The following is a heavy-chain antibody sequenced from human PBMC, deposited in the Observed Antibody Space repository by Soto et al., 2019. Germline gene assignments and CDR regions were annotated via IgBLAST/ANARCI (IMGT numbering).Heavy chain of an antibody. V-gene: IGHV3-23*03. Sequence: EVQLLESGGGLVQPGGSLTLSCAASGFTFIDYTMSWVRQAPGKVLEYISVILSDYNTYYAGSVRGRFTISRDNSKNTLYLEMNSLRAEDTAVYYCARRTNGYFGYWGQGALVTVSS. J-gene: IGHJ4*02. CDR3: ARRTNGYFGY. CDR1: GFTFIDYT. D-gene: IGHD2-8*01. CDR2: ILSDYNT.